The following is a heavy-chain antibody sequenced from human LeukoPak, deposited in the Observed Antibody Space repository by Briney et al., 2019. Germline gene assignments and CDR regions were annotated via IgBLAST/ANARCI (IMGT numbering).Heavy chain of an antibody. CDR1: GFTFSSYA. CDR2: ISYDGSNK. D-gene: IGHD3-10*02. V-gene: IGHV3-30*04. Sequence: GGSLRLSCAASGFTFSSYAMHWVRQAPGKGLEWVAVISYDGSNKYYADSVKGRFTISRDNSKNTLYLQVNSLRAEDTAVYYCAELGITMIGGVWGKGTTVTISS. CDR3: AELGITMIGGV. J-gene: IGHJ6*04.